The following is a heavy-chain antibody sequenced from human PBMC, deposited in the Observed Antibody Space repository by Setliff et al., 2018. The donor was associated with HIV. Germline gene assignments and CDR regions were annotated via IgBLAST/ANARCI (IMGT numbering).Heavy chain of an antibody. J-gene: IGHJ4*02. V-gene: IGHV4-38-2*02. D-gene: IGHD6-13*01. CDR1: GDSISSDFY. Sequence: SETLSLTCTVSGDSISSDFYWGWIRQPPGKGLEWIGSIYHSGNTYYNPSLKSRVTISLDTSKNQFSLKLTSVTAADTAVYYCARGSLYSSSSCFDYWGQGTLVTVSS. CDR2: IYHSGNT. CDR3: ARGSLYSSSSCFDY.